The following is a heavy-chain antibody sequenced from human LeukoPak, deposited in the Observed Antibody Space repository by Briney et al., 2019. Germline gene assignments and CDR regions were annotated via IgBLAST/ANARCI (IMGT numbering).Heavy chain of an antibody. CDR1: GGTFSSYA. V-gene: IGHV1-69*05. CDR2: IIPIFGTA. J-gene: IGHJ4*02. CDR3: ASGGIAVAGPFGY. Sequence: ASVKVSCKASGGTFSSYAISWVRQAPGQGLEWMGGIIPIFGTANYAQKFQGRVTITRDMSTSTAYMELSSLRSEDTAVYYCASGGIAVAGPFGYWGQGTLVTVSS. D-gene: IGHD6-19*01.